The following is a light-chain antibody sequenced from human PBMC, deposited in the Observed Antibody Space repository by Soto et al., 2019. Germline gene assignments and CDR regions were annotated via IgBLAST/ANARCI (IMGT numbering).Light chain of an antibody. J-gene: IGLJ1*01. Sequence: QSVLTQPASLSGSPGQSITLPRTGTNRVVGSYNLVSWYQQHPGKAPKLMIYEVSKRPSGVSNRFSGSKSGNTASLTISGLQAEDEADYYCCSYAGSSTYVFGTGTKVTVL. CDR2: EVS. V-gene: IGLV2-23*02. CDR3: CSYAGSSTYV. CDR1: NRVVGSYNL.